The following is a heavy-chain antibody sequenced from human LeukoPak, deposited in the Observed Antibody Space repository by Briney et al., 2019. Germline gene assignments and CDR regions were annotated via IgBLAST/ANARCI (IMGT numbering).Heavy chain of an antibody. V-gene: IGHV3-48*01. CDR1: GFTFSSYS. D-gene: IGHD3-16*01. CDR2: ISSSSSTI. Sequence: LPGGSLRLSCAASGFTFSSYSMNWVRQAPGKGLEWVSYISSSSSTIYYADSVKGRFTISRDNAKNSLYLQMNSLRAEDTAVYYCARVGGSPENYYYYYYMDVWGKGTTVTVSS. CDR3: ARVGGSPENYYYYYYMDV. J-gene: IGHJ6*03.